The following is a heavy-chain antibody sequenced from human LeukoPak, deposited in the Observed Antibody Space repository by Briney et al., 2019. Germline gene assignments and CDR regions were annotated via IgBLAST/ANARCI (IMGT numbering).Heavy chain of an antibody. CDR2: IYTSGST. CDR1: GGSISSYY. V-gene: IGHV4-4*09. D-gene: IGHD6-6*01. J-gene: IGHJ6*03. CDR3: ARQATIAARSRGDYYYYYYMDV. Sequence: SETLSLTCTVSGGSISSYYWSWIRQPPGKRLEWIGYIYTSGSTNYNPSLKSRVTISVDTSKNQFSLKLSSVTAADTAVYYCARQATIAARSRGDYYYYYYMDVWGKGTTVTVSS.